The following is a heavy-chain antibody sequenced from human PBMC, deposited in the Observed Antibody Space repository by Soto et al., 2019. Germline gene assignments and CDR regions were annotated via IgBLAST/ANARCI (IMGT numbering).Heavy chain of an antibody. Sequence: EVQLLESGGGLVQPGGSLRLSCAASGFTFSSYAMRCVRQAPEKALEWVSAISGSGDSTYYADAVKGRFTITRDNSKNTQYLQMNSLRAEDTAVYYCARRGSGSDYDFWGQGTLVTVSS. CDR1: GFTFSSYA. D-gene: IGHD1-26*01. CDR3: ARRGSGSDYDF. V-gene: IGHV3-23*01. CDR2: ISGSGDST. J-gene: IGHJ4*02.